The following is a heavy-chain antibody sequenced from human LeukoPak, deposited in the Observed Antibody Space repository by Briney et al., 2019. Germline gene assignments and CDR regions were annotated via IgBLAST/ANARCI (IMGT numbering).Heavy chain of an antibody. CDR1: GFTFSSYA. D-gene: IGHD4-11*01. Sequence: GGSLRLSCAASGFTFSSYAMSWVRQAPGKGLEWVSGISAGGSSTYYADSVKGRFTISRDNSENTLYLQMNSLRAEDTAVHYRAKDRDGGVTTRAKGFDYWGQGTLVTVST. CDR2: ISAGGSST. V-gene: IGHV3-23*01. CDR3: AKDRDGGVTTRAKGFDY. J-gene: IGHJ4*02.